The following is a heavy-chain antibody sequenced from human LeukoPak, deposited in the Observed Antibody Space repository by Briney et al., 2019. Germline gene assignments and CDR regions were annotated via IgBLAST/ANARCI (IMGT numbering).Heavy chain of an antibody. D-gene: IGHD3-3*01. Sequence: SETLSLTCAVSGGSISSGGYYWGWIRQHPGKGLEWIGHIYYSGSTYYNPSLKSRVTISVDTSKNQFSLKLSSVTAADTAVYYCARSRSGYYGDVDYWGQGTLVTVSS. CDR2: IYYSGST. V-gene: IGHV4-31*11. J-gene: IGHJ4*02. CDR3: ARSRSGYYGDVDY. CDR1: GGSISSGGYY.